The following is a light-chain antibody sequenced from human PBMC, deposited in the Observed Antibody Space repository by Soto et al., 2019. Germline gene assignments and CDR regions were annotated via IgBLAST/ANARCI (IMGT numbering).Light chain of an antibody. V-gene: IGKV3-11*01. Sequence: EIVLTQSPATLSLSPGERATLSCKASQSVGNFLAWYQQKPGQAPRLLIYDASNRATGIPARFSGTGSGTDFSLTTSSLEPEEFSVDYWQQRTNGSYTFGQGTKVEIK. J-gene: IGKJ2*01. CDR2: DAS. CDR3: QQRTNGSYT. CDR1: QSVGNF.